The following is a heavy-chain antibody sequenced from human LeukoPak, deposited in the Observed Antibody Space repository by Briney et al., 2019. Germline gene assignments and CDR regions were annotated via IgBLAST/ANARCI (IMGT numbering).Heavy chain of an antibody. J-gene: IGHJ3*02. V-gene: IGHV3-30*02. D-gene: IGHD1-1*01. Sequence: PGGSLRLSCAASGFTFSSYAMSWVRQAPGKGLEWVAFIRYDGSNKYYADSVKGRFTISRDNSKNTLYLQMNSLRAEDTAVYYCAKGTGTGPDAFDIWGQGTMVTVSS. CDR2: IRYDGSNK. CDR3: AKGTGTGPDAFDI. CDR1: GFTFSSYA.